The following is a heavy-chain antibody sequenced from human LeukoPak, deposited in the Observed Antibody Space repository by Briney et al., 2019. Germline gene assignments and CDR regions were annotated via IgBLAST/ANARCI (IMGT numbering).Heavy chain of an antibody. V-gene: IGHV3-74*01. CDR3: APFSLSGEVDY. CDR1: GGSFSGYY. J-gene: IGHJ4*02. CDR2: INSDGSST. D-gene: IGHD3-10*01. Sequence: PSETLSLTCAVYGGSFSGYYWSWIRQPPGKGLVWVSRINSDGSSTSYADSVKGRFTISRDNAKNTLYLQMNSLRAEDTAVYYCAPFSLSGEVDYWGQGTLVTVSS.